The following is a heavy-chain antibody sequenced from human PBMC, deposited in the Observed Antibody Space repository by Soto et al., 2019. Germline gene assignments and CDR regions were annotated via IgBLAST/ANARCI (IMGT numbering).Heavy chain of an antibody. D-gene: IGHD3-3*01. CDR1: GFSLSTTGEG. V-gene: IGHV2-5*01. J-gene: IGHJ6*02. Sequence: QITLKEAGPTLVKPTQTLTLTCTFSGFSLSTTGEGVFWIRQPPGKAPEWLALVHWNDDKRYSPSLRPRLTIRKDTSSNQVVLSLTNLEPVDTGTYYCAHRRLGDTSNDYNGLDVWGQGTTVIVSS. CDR2: VHWNDDK. CDR3: AHRRLGDTSNDYNGLDV.